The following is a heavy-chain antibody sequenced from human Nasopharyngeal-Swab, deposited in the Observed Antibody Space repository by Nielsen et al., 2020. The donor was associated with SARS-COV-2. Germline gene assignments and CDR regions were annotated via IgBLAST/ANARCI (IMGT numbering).Heavy chain of an antibody. D-gene: IGHD1-26*01. CDR3: ARASFGGSYHTLGH. Sequence: SVNVSCKASVYTFSSYYMNLVRQASGQGREWMGWMNPDSCYTGYAQKFQGRITMTSDTSMITAYMEFSGISSDDTDVYYCARASFGGSYHTLGHWGQGTQVTVSS. V-gene: IGHV1-8*01. CDR1: VYTFSSYY. J-gene: IGHJ5*02. CDR2: MNPDSCYT.